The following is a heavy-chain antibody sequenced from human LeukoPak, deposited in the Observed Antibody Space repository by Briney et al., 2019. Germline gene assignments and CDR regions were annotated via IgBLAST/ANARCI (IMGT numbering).Heavy chain of an antibody. J-gene: IGHJ4*02. CDR3: ARDRGGWPDY. CDR1: GFTFSSYA. D-gene: IGHD6-19*01. CDR2: ISHSGSI. Sequence: PGGSLRLSCAASGFTFSSYAMNWVRQAPGKGLEWVSSISHSGSISYADSVKGRFTISRDNAKNSLYLQLNSLRPEDTGLYYCARDRGGWPDYWGQGTLVTVSS. V-gene: IGHV3-21*01.